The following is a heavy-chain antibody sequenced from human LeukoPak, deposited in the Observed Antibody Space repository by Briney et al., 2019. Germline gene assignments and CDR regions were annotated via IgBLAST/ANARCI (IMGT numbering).Heavy chain of an antibody. CDR2: ISYDGSNE. D-gene: IGHD3-10*01. CDR1: GFTLSRYA. J-gene: IGHJ4*02. CDR3: ARVGYYSSGPFSYFDY. Sequence: GGSLRLASPASGFTLSRYAMHWVRQAPGKGLEWLAVISYDGSNEYYAESVKGRFTISRDSSETTLYLEMNSLRVEDTAVYYCARVGYYSSGPFSYFDYWGQGTLVTVSS. V-gene: IGHV3-30-3*01.